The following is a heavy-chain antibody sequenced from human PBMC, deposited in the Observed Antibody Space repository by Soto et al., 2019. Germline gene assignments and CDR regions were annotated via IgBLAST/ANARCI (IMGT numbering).Heavy chain of an antibody. D-gene: IGHD2-15*01. V-gene: IGHV3-30*03. CDR2: ISYDGSNK. CDR3: ATWAGYLYCSGGTCYSNSDYMDV. CDR1: GLTFSSYG. J-gene: IGHJ6*03. Sequence: QVQLVESGGGVVQPGRSLRLSCAASGLTFSSYGMHWVRQAPGKGLEWVALISYDGSNKYYADSAKGRFTISRDNSKKMLFLQMNSLAAEDKGVYYCATWAGYLYCSGGTCYSNSDYMDVWGKGTTVTVSS.